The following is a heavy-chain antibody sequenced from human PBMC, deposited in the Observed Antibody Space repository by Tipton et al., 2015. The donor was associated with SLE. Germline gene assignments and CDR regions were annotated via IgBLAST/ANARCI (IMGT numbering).Heavy chain of an antibody. J-gene: IGHJ5*02. D-gene: IGHD3-3*01. CDR1: GGSISSYY. CDR3: AREKGITIFPRWFDP. CDR2: IYTSGST. V-gene: IGHV4-59*01. Sequence: TLSLTCTVSGGSISSYYWRWIRQPPGKGLEWIGYIYTSGSTNYNPSLKSRVTISVDTSKNQFSLKLSSVTAADTAVYYCAREKGITIFPRWFDPWGQGTLVTVSS.